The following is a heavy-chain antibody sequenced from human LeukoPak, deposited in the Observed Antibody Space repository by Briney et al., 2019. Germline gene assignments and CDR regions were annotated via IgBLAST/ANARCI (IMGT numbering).Heavy chain of an antibody. CDR2: ISGSGGST. V-gene: IGHV3-23*01. D-gene: IGHD6-13*01. J-gene: IGHJ5*02. CDR3: AKDRSSSPGGWFDP. Sequence: GGSLRLSCAATGFTFSSYWMHWVRQAPGKGLVWVSAISGSGGSTYYADSVKGRFTISRDNSKNTLYLQMNSLRAEDTAVYYCAKDRSSSPGGWFDPWGQGTLVTVSS. CDR1: GFTFSSYW.